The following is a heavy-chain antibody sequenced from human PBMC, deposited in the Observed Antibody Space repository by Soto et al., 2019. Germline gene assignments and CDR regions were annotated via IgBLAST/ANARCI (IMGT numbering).Heavy chain of an antibody. V-gene: IGHV1-69*12. D-gene: IGHD6-13*01. CDR1: GGTFSSYA. CDR3: ARDRGGIAAHSRDWTYGMDV. J-gene: IGHJ6*02. Sequence: QVQLVQSGAEVKKPGSSVKVSCKASGGTFSSYAISWVRQAPGQGLEWMGGIIPIFGTANYAQQFQGRVKITEDESTGTHYMELRRLRSEDTAVYYCARDRGGIAAHSRDWTYGMDVWGQGTTVTVSS. CDR2: IIPIFGTA.